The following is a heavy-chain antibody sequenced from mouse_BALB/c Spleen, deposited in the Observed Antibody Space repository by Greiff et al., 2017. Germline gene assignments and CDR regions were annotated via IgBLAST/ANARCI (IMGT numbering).Heavy chain of an antibody. CDR2: INPYNGDT. Sequence: EVQLLQSGPELVKPGASVKISCKASGFSFTGYFMNWVKQSHGKSLEWIGRINPYNGDTFYNQKFKGKATLTVDKSTSTAHMELLSLTSEDSAVYYCGRTGRYDVDVFAYWGQGTLVTVSA. J-gene: IGHJ3*01. CDR3: GRTGRYDVDVFAY. D-gene: IGHD2-14*01. V-gene: IGHV1-37*01. CDR1: GFSFTGYF.